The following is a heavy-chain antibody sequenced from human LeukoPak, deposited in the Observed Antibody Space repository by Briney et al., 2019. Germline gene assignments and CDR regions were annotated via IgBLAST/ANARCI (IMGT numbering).Heavy chain of an antibody. CDR1: GYTFTNHY. D-gene: IGHD6-6*01. CDR2: INPSGGST. Sequence: GASVKVSCKASGYTFTNHYGHWVRQAPGQGLEWMGVINPSGGSTTYAQKFQGRVTMTRDTSTSTVYMELSSLRSEDTAVYYCARDGESSSGAAFDIWGQGTMVTVSS. J-gene: IGHJ3*02. CDR3: ARDGESSSGAAFDI. V-gene: IGHV1-46*01.